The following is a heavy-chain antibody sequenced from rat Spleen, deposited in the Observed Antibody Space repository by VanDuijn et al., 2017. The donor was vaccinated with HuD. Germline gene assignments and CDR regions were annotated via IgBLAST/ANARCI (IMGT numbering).Heavy chain of an antibody. CDR3: TKALWVYCFDY. CDR1: GFNYNNYV. V-gene: IGHV5S13*01. D-gene: IGHD1-7*01. J-gene: IGHJ2*01. Sequence: EVLLVESGGGLVQPGRSLKLSCAASGFNYNNYVMAWVRQAPTKGLEWVASITSGGSNTYYRDSVKGRFTISRDNAENTLYLQMDSLRSEDTATYYCTKALWVYCFDYWGQGVMVSVST. CDR2: ITSGGSNT.